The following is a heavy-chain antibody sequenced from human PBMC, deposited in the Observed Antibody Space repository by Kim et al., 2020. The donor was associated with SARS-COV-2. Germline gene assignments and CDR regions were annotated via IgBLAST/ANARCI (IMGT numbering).Heavy chain of an antibody. Sequence: ASVKVSCKASGYTFTSYAMNWVRQAPGQGLEWMGWINTNTGNPTYAQGFTGRFVFSLDTSVSTAYLQISSLKAEDTAVYYCATNWGGRGGTDWYFDLWGRGTLVTVSS. D-gene: IGHD7-27*01. CDR3: ATNWGGRGGTDWYFDL. CDR2: INTNTGNP. V-gene: IGHV7-4-1*02. J-gene: IGHJ2*01. CDR1: GYTFTSYA.